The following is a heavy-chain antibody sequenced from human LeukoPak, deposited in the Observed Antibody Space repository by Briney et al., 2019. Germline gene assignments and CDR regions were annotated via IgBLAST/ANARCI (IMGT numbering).Heavy chain of an antibody. CDR1: GFTFSSYA. V-gene: IGHV3-23*01. CDR3: ARDDYRGADCYCD. J-gene: IGHJ4*02. D-gene: IGHD2-21*02. CDR2: ISGSDGST. Sequence: GGSLRLSCAASGFTFSSYAMSWARQAPGKGLEWVSRISGSDGSTDYADSVKGRFTISRDDSKNMVYLQMNSLRAEDTAIYYCARDDYRGADCYCDWGQGTLVTVSS.